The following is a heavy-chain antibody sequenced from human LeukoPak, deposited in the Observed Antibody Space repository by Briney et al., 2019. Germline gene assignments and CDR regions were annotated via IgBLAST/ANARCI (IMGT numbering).Heavy chain of an antibody. CDR1: GFTFSSYS. Sequence: GGSLRLSCAASGFTFSSYSMNWVRQAPGKGLEWVSSISSSSSYIYYADSVKGRFTISRDNAKNSLYLQMNSLRAEDTAVYYCAKGASKYYDILTGYYNYFDYWGQGTLVTVSS. J-gene: IGHJ4*02. D-gene: IGHD3-9*01. V-gene: IGHV3-21*04. CDR3: AKGASKYYDILTGYYNYFDY. CDR2: ISSSSSYI.